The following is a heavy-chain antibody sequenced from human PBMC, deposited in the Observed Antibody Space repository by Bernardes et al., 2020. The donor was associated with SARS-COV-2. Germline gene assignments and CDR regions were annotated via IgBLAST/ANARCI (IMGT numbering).Heavy chain of an antibody. Sequence: GRSLRVSCAASGFTVSSNYMSWVRQAPGKGLEWVSVIYSGGSTYYADSVKGRFTISRDNSKNTLYLQMNSLRAEDTAVYYCARDRPHYYYGMDVWGQGTTVTVSS. J-gene: IGHJ6*02. CDR1: GFTVSSNY. V-gene: IGHV3-53*01. CDR2: IYSGGST. CDR3: ARDRPHYYYGMDV.